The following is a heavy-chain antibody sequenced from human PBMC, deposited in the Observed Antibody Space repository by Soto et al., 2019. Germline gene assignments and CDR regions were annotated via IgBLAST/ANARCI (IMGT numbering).Heavy chain of an antibody. V-gene: IGHV2-70*11. CDR3: ARIQRRGYDFWSGPKTCDYYYMDV. J-gene: IGHJ6*03. D-gene: IGHD3-3*01. CDR1: GFSLSTSGMC. Sequence: SGPTLVNPTQTLTLTCTFSGFSLSTSGMCVSWIRQPPGKALEWLARIDWDDDKYYSTSLKTRLTISKDTSKNQVVLTMTNMDPVDTATYYCARIQRRGYDFWSGPKTCDYYYMDVWGKGT. CDR2: IDWDDDK.